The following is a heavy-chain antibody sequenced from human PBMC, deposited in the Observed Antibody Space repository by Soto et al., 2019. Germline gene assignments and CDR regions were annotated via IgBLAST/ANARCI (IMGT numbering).Heavy chain of an antibody. CDR2: ISSSGSTI. J-gene: IGHJ6*02. CDR3: ARVWDSGLPRSDYGMDV. D-gene: IGHD5-12*01. V-gene: IGHV3-48*03. CDR1: GFTFSSYE. Sequence: PGRSLRLSCAASGFTFSSYEMNWFRQAPGKGLEWVSYISSSGSTIYYADSVKGRFTISRDNAKNSLYLQMNRLRAEDTAVYYCARVWDSGLPRSDYGMDVWGQGTTVTVAS.